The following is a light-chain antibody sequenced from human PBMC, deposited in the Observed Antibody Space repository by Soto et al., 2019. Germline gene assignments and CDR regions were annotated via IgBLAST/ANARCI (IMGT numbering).Light chain of an antibody. CDR1: SGALGSYNR. CDR3: SSYTNINTRAGI. V-gene: IGLV2-14*01. Sequence: QCVLTQPASVYNSPREGITISSTESSGALGSYNRVSWYQQRPGKAPKLIIYEVTDRPSGVSNRFSGSKSGNTASLTISGLQAEDEAEYYCSSYTNINTRAGIFVTGTKVTV. J-gene: IGLJ1*01. CDR2: EVT.